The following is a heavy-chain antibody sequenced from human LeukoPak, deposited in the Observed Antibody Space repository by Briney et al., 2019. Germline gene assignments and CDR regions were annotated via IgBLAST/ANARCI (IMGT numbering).Heavy chain of an antibody. Sequence: GRSLRLSCAASGFTFSSYAMHWVRQAPGKGLEWVAVISYDGSNKYYADSVKGRFTISRDNSKNTLYLQMNSLRAEDTAVYYCAKDFWRFSLEYSSSSGGYWGQGTLVTVSS. V-gene: IGHV3-30-3*01. D-gene: IGHD6-6*01. CDR3: AKDFWRFSLEYSSSSGGY. CDR2: ISYDGSNK. J-gene: IGHJ4*02. CDR1: GFTFSSYA.